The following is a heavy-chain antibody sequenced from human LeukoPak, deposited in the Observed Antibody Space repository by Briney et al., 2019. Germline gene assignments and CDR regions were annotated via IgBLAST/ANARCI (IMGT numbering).Heavy chain of an antibody. CDR1: GFSFSTYG. CDR2: VSSSGETT. J-gene: IGHJ4*02. Sequence: PGGSLRLSCAGSGFSFSTYGMTWVRQAPGKGLEWVSSVSSSGETTYYADSVKGRFTISRDNSKSTLYLQMNSLRVEDTALYHCAKEGEHWSGGLFSRYVDFWGQGTLVSVSS. D-gene: IGHD3-10*01. CDR3: AKEGEHWSGGLFSRYVDF. V-gene: IGHV3-23*01.